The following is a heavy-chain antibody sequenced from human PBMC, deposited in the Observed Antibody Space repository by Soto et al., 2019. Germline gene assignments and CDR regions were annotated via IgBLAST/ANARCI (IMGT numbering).Heavy chain of an antibody. CDR1: GFTFDDYG. V-gene: IGHV3-20*04. J-gene: IGHJ5*02. D-gene: IGHD3-16*01. CDR3: AKKLFDYVPFDP. CDR2: SNWNGGST. Sequence: AGGSLRLSCAASGFTFDDYGMSWVRQAPGKGLEWVSGSNWNGGSTGYADSVKGRFTISRDNAKNSLYLQMNSLRAEDTALYYCAKKLFDYVPFDPWGHGTLVTVSS.